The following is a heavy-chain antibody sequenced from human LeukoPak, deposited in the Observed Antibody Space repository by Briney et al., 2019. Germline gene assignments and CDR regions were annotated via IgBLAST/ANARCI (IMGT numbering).Heavy chain of an antibody. D-gene: IGHD3-10*01. CDR3: ARQRGFGELSPDY. V-gene: IGHV4-34*01. CDR2: INHSGST. J-gene: IGHJ4*02. Sequence: PSETLSLTCAVYGGSFSGYYWSWIRQPPGKGLEWIGEINHSGSTNYNPSLKSRVTISVDTSKNQFSLKLSSVTAADTAVYYCARQRGFGELSPDYWGQGTLVTVSS. CDR1: GGSFSGYY.